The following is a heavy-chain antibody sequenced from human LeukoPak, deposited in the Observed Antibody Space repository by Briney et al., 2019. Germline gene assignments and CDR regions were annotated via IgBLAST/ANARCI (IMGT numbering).Heavy chain of an antibody. CDR2: IIPIFGTA. CDR3: ARTAVSTVAGTAPFDY. J-gene: IGHJ4*02. D-gene: IGHD6-19*01. V-gene: IGHV1-69*05. Sequence: SSVKVSCKASGGTFSSYAISWVRQAPGQGLEWMGRIIPIFGTANYAQKFQGRVTITTVESTSTAYMELSSLRSEDTAVYYCARTAVSTVAGTAPFDYWGQGTLVTVSS. CDR1: GGTFSSYA.